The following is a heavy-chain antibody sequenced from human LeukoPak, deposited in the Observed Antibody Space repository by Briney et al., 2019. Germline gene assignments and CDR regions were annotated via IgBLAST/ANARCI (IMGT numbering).Heavy chain of an antibody. V-gene: IGHV3-20*04. CDR1: GSTFDDYG. J-gene: IGHJ3*02. CDR2: INGNGDST. CDR3: ARCSSSSTACYRELDI. Sequence: GGSLRLSCAASGSTFDDYGMSWVRQGPGKGLEWVSAINGNGDSTGYSDSVRGRFTISRDNAKNSLYLQMNSLRAEDTAFYYCARCSSSSTACYRELDIWGQGTMVTVSS. D-gene: IGHD2-2*01.